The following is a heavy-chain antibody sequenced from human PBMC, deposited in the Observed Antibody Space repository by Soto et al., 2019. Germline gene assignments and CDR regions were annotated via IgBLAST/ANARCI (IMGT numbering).Heavy chain of an antibody. CDR1: GFTFSDYY. V-gene: IGHV3-11*01. Sequence: GGSLRLSCAASGFTFSDYYMSWIRQAPGKGLEWVSYISSSGSTIYYADSVKGRFTISRDNAKNSLYLQMNSLRAEDTAVYYCARTSYYYDSSGYYLTFDYWGQGTLVTVSS. J-gene: IGHJ4*02. CDR3: ARTSYYYDSSGYYLTFDY. CDR2: ISSSGSTI. D-gene: IGHD3-22*01.